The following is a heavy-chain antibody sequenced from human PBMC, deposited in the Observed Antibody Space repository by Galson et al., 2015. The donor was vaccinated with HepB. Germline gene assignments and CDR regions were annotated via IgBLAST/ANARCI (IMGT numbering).Heavy chain of an antibody. D-gene: IGHD6-19*01. CDR1: GFNFGGSA. J-gene: IGHJ4*02. V-gene: IGHV3-73*01. Sequence: SLRLSCAASGFNFGGSAMYWVRQASGNRPEWVGLIKSKDNNYATSYVPSLKGRFTVSRDDAKNMAYLHMKSLKTEDTAVYYCIRSGDFSGYSSKWGQGTLVTVSS. CDR2: IKSKDNNYAT. CDR3: IRSGDFSGYSSK.